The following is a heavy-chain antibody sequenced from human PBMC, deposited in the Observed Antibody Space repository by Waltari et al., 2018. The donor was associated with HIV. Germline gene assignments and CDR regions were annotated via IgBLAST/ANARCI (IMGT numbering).Heavy chain of an antibody. J-gene: IGHJ4*02. CDR2: ISGSGQST. Sequence: GELLESGGGLVQPGGSQRFSCAASGFRISDCAVRWVRQAPGKGLEGVSIISGSGQSTYHADSVEGRLTISRDDYRRTLSLKMNSLRGEDTVVYFCAKGVSVAIWTDFDSWGQGTLVTVSS. CDR1: GFRISDCA. CDR3: AKGVSVAIWTDFDS. D-gene: IGHD3-3*01. V-gene: IGHV3-23*01.